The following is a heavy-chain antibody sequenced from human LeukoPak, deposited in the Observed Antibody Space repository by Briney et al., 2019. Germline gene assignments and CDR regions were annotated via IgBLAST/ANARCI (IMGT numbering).Heavy chain of an antibody. CDR3: GRVQMATYYFDL. CDR1: GFTFSSYA. Sequence: GGSLRLSCSASGFTFSSYAMHWVRQAPGKGLEYVSAISSNGGSTYYADSVKGRFTISRDNSKNTLYLQMNSLRAEDTAVYYCGRVQMATYYFDLWGQGTLVTVSS. V-gene: IGHV3-64*04. D-gene: IGHD5-24*01. CDR2: ISSNGGST. J-gene: IGHJ4*02.